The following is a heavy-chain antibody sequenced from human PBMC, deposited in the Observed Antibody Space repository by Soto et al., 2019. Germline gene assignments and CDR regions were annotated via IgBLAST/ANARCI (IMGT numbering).Heavy chain of an antibody. CDR3: ARVQHSNYNYYYYYMDV. CDR2: IYYSGST. V-gene: IGHV4-39*01. D-gene: IGHD4-4*01. CDR1: GGSISSSSYY. J-gene: IGHJ6*03. Sequence: SETLSLTCTVSGGSISSSSYYWGWIRQPPGKGLEWIGGIYYSGSTYYNPSLKSRVTISRDNSKNTLYLQMNSLRAEDTAVYYCARVQHSNYNYYYYYMDVWGKGTTVTVSS.